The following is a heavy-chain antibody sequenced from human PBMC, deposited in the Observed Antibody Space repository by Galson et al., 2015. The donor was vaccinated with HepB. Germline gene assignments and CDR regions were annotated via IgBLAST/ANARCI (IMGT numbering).Heavy chain of an antibody. CDR2: LGTRGGT. D-gene: IGHD6-19*01. V-gene: IGHV3-23*01. Sequence: SLRLSCAASGFTFSSYAMGWVRQAPGKGLALVSSLGTRGGTDYADFVKGRFTISRDNSKNTLYLQMDSLGAEDTAIFYCAKGDSSAWPYCFDSWGQGTLVTVSS. CDR3: AKGDSSAWPYCFDS. CDR1: GFTFSSYA. J-gene: IGHJ4*02.